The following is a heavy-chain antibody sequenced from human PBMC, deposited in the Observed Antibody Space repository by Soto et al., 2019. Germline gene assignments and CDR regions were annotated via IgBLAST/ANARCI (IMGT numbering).Heavy chain of an antibody. CDR2: ISGSGGDT. D-gene: IGHD3-3*01. CDR3: AKHDFWTLYNTGLDS. CDR1: GFTFTSYA. Sequence: EVQLLESGGGLVQLGGSPRLSCSASGFTFTSYAMSWVRQAPGKGLEWVSGISGSGGDTKSADSVKGRFTISRDNFKNMLYLQMNSLRAEDTAVYYCAKHDFWTLYNTGLDSWGQGTLVTVSS. V-gene: IGHV3-23*01. J-gene: IGHJ4*02.